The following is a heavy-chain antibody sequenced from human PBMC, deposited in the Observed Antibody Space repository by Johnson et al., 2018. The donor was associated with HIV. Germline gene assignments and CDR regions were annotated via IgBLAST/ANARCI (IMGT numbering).Heavy chain of an antibody. CDR2: ISYDGGHG. V-gene: IGHV3-30*18. J-gene: IGHJ3*01. D-gene: IGHD2-8*01. CDR3: AQGLVYADPDDAFGV. Sequence: QMQLVESGGGVVQPGKSLRLSCAASGFTFSNYGMHWVRQAPGKGLEWVAVISYDGGHGYYAEFVRGRFTISRDNSENTLYLEMNSLRAEDTAVYCGAQGLVYADPDDAFGVWGHGTMVTVSS. CDR1: GFTFSNYG.